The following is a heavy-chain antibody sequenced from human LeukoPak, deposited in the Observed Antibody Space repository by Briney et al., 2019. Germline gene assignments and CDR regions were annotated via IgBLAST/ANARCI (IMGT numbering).Heavy chain of an antibody. Sequence: SETLSLTCTVSGGSISSSSYYWGWIRQPPGKGLEWIGSIYYSGSTNYNPSLKSRVTMSVDTSKNQFSLKLSSVTAADTAVYYCARVYGGSYLRFEYYFDYWGQGTLVTVSS. J-gene: IGHJ4*02. V-gene: IGHV4-39*07. CDR3: ARVYGGSYLRFEYYFDY. CDR1: GGSISSSSYY. CDR2: IYYSGST. D-gene: IGHD1-26*01.